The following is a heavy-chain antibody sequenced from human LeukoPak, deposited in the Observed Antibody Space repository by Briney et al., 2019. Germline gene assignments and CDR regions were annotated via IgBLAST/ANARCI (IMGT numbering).Heavy chain of an antibody. CDR1: GFTFSRYW. D-gene: IGHD3-22*01. CDR2: INSDGSLT. V-gene: IGHV3-74*01. CDR3: AISSGYYTGDFDY. Sequence: RSGGSLRLSCAASGFTFSRYWIHWVRQAPGKGLVWVSRINSDGSLTIYADSVRGRFTISRDNAKNTLYLQMNSLRAEDTAVYYCAISSGYYTGDFDYWGQGTLATVSS. J-gene: IGHJ4*02.